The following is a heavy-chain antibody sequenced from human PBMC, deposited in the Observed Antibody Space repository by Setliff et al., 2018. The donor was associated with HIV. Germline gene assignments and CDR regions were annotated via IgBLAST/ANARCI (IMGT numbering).Heavy chain of an antibody. J-gene: IGHJ4*02. Sequence: PSETLSLTCSVSGGSIGGYSWGWIRQSPGKGLEWIGYIYPSTSANYNPSLKSRVRILLDTSKNQFSLRLTPVTAADTAVYFCARRPMVRGFGRYYFDYWGQGTLVTVSS. CDR1: GGSIGGYS. CDR3: ARRPMVRGFGRYYFDY. D-gene: IGHD3-10*01. V-gene: IGHV4-4*09. CDR2: IYPSTSA.